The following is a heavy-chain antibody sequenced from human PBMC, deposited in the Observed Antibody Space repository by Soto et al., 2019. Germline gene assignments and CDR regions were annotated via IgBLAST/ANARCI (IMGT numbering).Heavy chain of an antibody. CDR1: GGSFSGYY. D-gene: IGHD2-2*02. J-gene: IGHJ6*02. CDR3: ARGPTLYCSSTSCYSPYYYYGMDV. CDR2: INHSGST. V-gene: IGHV4-34*01. Sequence: LSETLSLTCAVYGGSFSGYYWSWIRQPPGKGLEWIGEINHSGSTNYNPSLKSRVTISVDTSKNQFSLKLSSVTAADTAVYYCARGPTLYCSSTSCYSPYYYYGMDVWGQGTTVTVSS.